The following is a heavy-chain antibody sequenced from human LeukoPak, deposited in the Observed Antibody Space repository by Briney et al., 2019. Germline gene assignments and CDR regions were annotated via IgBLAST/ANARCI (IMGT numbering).Heavy chain of an antibody. Sequence: PGGSLRLSCAASGISFSNYWVTWIRQAPEKGLQWVANIKEDGSDKNYADSVKGRFTISRDNAKNLLYLQMNSLRAEDTAVYYCARWTDWYFDLWGRGTLVTVSS. CDR3: ARWTDWYFDL. J-gene: IGHJ2*01. V-gene: IGHV3-7*01. D-gene: IGHD3/OR15-3a*01. CDR1: GISFSNYW. CDR2: IKEDGSDK.